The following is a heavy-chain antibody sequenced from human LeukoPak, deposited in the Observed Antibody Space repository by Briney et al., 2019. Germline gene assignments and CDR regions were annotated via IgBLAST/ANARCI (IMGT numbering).Heavy chain of an antibody. CDR3: AKGGRWLQTN. CDR2: IRYDGSNK. V-gene: IGHV3-30*02. D-gene: IGHD5-24*01. Sequence: GGSLRLSCAASGFNFSSYGMHWVRQAPGKGLEWVAFIRYDGSNKYYADSVKGRFTISRDNSKNTLYLQMNSLRAEDTAVYYCAKGGRWLQTNWGQGTLVTVSS. CDR1: GFNFSSYG. J-gene: IGHJ4*02.